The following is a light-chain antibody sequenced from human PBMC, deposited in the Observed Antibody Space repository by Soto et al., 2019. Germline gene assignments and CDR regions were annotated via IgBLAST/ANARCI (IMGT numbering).Light chain of an antibody. CDR2: GAS. Sequence: EIVLTQSPGTLSLSPGERATLSCRASQSVSGSYLVWYQQKPGQAPRLLIYGASSRATGIPDRFSGSGSGTDFTLTISRLEPEDFAVYYCQQYCSSPLLTFGGGTKVEIK. V-gene: IGKV3-20*01. CDR1: QSVSGSY. J-gene: IGKJ4*01. CDR3: QQYCSSPLLT.